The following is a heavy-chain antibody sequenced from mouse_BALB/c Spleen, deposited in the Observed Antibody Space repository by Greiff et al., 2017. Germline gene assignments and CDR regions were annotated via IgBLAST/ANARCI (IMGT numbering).Heavy chain of an antibody. J-gene: IGHJ2*01. CDR1: GFTFSSYA. V-gene: IGHV5-6-5*01. Sequence: EVQGVESGGGLVKPGGSLKLSCAASGFTFSSYAMSWVRQTPEKRLEWVASISSGGSTYYPDSVKGRFTISRDNARNILYLQMSSLRSEDTAMYYCARGRYYGNRFDYWGQGTTLTVSS. CDR2: ISSGGST. D-gene: IGHD1-1*01. CDR3: ARGRYYGNRFDY.